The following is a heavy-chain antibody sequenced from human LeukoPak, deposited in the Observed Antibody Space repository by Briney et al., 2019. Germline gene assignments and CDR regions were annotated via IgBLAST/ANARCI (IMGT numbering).Heavy chain of an antibody. D-gene: IGHD6-19*01. V-gene: IGHV1-18*04. CDR3: ARYSSGWLRGYFDY. J-gene: IGHJ4*02. Sequence: ASVKVSCKASGYTFTSYGISWVRQAPGQGLEWMGWISAYNGNTNYAQKLQGRVTMTTDTSTSTAYMELRGLRSDDTAVYYCARYSSGWLRGYFDYWGQGTLVTVSS. CDR2: ISAYNGNT. CDR1: GYTFTSYG.